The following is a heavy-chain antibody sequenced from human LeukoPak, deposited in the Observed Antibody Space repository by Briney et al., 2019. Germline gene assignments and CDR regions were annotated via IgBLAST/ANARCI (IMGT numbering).Heavy chain of an antibody. CDR2: INPYNGNT. CDR1: GYTFNSYG. Sequence: ASVKVSRKASGYTFNSYGINWVRQAPGQGLEWMGWINPYNGNTNYAQKLQGRVTMTTDTSTSTAYMELRSLRSDDTAMYYCARDLDGSGSYYYWGQGTLVTVSS. D-gene: IGHD3-10*01. V-gene: IGHV1-18*01. J-gene: IGHJ4*02. CDR3: ARDLDGSGSYYY.